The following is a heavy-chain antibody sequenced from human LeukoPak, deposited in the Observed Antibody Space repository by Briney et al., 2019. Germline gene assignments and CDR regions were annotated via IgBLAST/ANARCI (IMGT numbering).Heavy chain of an antibody. V-gene: IGHV3-7*01. Sequence: GSLRLSCAASGFTFSSYWMSWVRQAPGQGLEWVANIKQDGREKYYVDSVKGRFTISRDNAKNSLYLQMNSLRAEDTAVYYCARDSYYGSWSYTIDYWGQGTLVTVSS. CDR3: ARDSYYGSWSYTIDY. D-gene: IGHD3-10*01. CDR1: GFTFSSYW. J-gene: IGHJ4*02. CDR2: IKQDGREK.